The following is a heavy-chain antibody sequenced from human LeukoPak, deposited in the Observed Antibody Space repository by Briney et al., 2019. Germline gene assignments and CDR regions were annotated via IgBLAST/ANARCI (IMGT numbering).Heavy chain of an antibody. CDR1: GFTFSDYY. CDR2: ISSSGSTI. J-gene: IGHJ3*02. Sequence: GGSLRLSCAASGFTFSDYYMSWIRQAPGKGLEWVSYISSSGSTIYYADSVKGRFTISRDNAKNSLYLQMNSLRAEDMALYYCAKDMSNHAIDAFDIWGQGTMVTVSS. CDR3: AKDMSNHAIDAFDI. V-gene: IGHV3-11*01. D-gene: IGHD3-16*01.